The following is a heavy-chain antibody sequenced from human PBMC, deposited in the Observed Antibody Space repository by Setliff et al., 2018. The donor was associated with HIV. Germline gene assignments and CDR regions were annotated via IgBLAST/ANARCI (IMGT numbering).Heavy chain of an antibody. D-gene: IGHD1-1*01. CDR2: VSASGTT. V-gene: IGHV4-4*08. J-gene: IGHJ3*02. Sequence: SETLSLTCSVSGGSMSRVYWTWIRQPPGKGLEWIGYVSASGTTKYNPSLQSRVTISGDSSKNQFSLCLSSVTAADTAVYYCAKEGSWNDDSGAFNIWGQGTMVTVSS. CDR3: AKEGSWNDDSGAFNI. CDR1: GGSMSRVY.